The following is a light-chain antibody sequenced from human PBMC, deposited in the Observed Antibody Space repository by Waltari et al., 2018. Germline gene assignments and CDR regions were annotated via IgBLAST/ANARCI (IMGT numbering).Light chain of an antibody. CDR1: HTLLYTSSHKTY. Sequence: DFVMTQSPDSLALSLGDRATINCKSSHTLLYTSSHKTYLAWYQQKHGQPPKLLIYWASTRQSGVPDRFIGSGSETDFTLTISSLQPEDAAVYYCQQYFSPPPTFGGGTKVEIK. V-gene: IGKV4-1*01. CDR2: WAS. CDR3: QQYFSPPPT. J-gene: IGKJ4*01.